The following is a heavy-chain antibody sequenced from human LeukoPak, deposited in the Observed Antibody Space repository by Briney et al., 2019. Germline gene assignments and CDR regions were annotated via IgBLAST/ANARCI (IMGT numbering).Heavy chain of an antibody. J-gene: IGHJ6*03. V-gene: IGHV3-33*06. CDR3: AKDASRVFDSVPNYYYYYMDV. D-gene: IGHD5/OR15-5a*01. CDR2: IWYDGSNK. CDR1: GFTFSSYG. Sequence: GGSLRLSCAASGFTFSSYGMHWVRQAPGKGLEGVAVIWYDGSNKYYADSAKGRFTISRDNSKNTLYLQMNSLRAEDTAVYYWAKDASRVFDSVPNYYYYYMDVWGKGTTVTVSS.